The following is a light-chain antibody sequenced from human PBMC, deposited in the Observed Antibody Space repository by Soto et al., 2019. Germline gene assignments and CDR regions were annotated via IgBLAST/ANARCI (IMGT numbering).Light chain of an antibody. V-gene: IGKV2-28*01. CDR2: VGS. CDR1: QSLLHSNGNIY. Sequence: DIVLTQSPLSLPVTPGEPASISCRSSQSLLHSNGNIYLDWYLQKPGQSPQLLIYVGSIRASGVPARFSGSGSGTDFTLKITRVEAEDVGVYYGMQAIQAPRTFGLGTKVEIK. CDR3: MQAIQAPRT. J-gene: IGKJ1*01.